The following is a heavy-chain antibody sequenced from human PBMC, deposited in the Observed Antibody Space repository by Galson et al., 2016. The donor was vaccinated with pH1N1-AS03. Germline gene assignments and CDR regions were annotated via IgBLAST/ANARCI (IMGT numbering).Heavy chain of an antibody. CDR1: GYTFTRHH. CDR3: ARDSGGWAVDF. CDR2: IYPTGDGK. J-gene: IGHJ3*01. D-gene: IGHD6-19*01. Sequence: SVKVSCKASGYTFTRHHMHWERQAPGQGLEWMGIIYPTGDGKNYAQKFQGRVTMTRDTSTSTFYMELSSLISDDTAVYFCARDSGGWAVDFWGQGTEVTVSS. V-gene: IGHV1-46*01.